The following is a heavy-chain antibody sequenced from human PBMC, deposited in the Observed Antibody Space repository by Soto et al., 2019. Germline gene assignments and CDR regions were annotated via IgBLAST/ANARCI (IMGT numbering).Heavy chain of an antibody. D-gene: IGHD2-2*01. CDR3: ARSQEGYCSSTSCYRDYYGMDV. J-gene: IGHJ6*02. V-gene: IGHV1-69*01. CDR2: IIPIFGTA. Sequence: SLNRYWKGAGDTLSGDASGWGRQTPGQGLEGMGGIIPIFGTANYAQKFQGRVTITADESTSTAYMELSSLRSEDTAVYYCARSQEGYCSSTSCYRDYYGMDVWGQGSTVTVSS. CDR1: GDTLSGDA.